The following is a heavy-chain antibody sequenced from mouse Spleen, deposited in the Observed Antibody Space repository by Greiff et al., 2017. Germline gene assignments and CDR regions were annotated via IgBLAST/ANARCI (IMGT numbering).Heavy chain of an antibody. V-gene: IGHV14-4*01. CDR2: IDPENGDT. D-gene: IGHD2-14*01. J-gene: IGHJ2*01. CDR1: GFNIKDDY. Sequence: LVESGAELVRPGASVKLSCTASGFNIKDDYMHWVKQRPEQGLEWIGWIDPENGDTEYASKFQGKATITADTSSNTAYLQLSSLTSEDTAVYYCTTWRYYRYFDYWGQGTTLTVSS. CDR3: TTWRYYRYFDY.